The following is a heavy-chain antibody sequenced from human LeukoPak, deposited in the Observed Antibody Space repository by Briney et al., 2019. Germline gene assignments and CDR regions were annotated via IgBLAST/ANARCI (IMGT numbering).Heavy chain of an antibody. CDR2: ISSSSSNI. Sequence: GGSLRLSCAASGFTFSSYSMNWVRQAPGKGLEWVSYISSSSSNIYYADSVKGRFIISRDNAKNSLYLQMNSLRAEDTAVYYCARNYYYYMDVWGKGTTVTVSS. J-gene: IGHJ6*03. CDR1: GFTFSSYS. V-gene: IGHV3-48*01. CDR3: ARNYYYYMDV.